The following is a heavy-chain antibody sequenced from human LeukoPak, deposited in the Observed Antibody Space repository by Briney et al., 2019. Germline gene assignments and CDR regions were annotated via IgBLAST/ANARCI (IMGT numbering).Heavy chain of an antibody. CDR1: GYTFTNYY. D-gene: IGHD6-19*01. CDR2: INPSSGTT. V-gene: IGHV1-46*01. CDR3: AREPNSSGWFDP. Sequence: GASVKVSCKASGYTFTNYYMVWVRQAPGQGLEWMGIINPSSGTTNYAQKFQGRVTMTRDMSTSTVYMELRSLRSDDTAVYYCAREPNSSGWFDPWGQGTLVTVSS. J-gene: IGHJ5*02.